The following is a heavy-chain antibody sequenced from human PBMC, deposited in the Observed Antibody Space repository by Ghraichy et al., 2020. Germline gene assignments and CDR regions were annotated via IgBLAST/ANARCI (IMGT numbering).Heavy chain of an antibody. J-gene: IGHJ6*02. CDR1: GGSISSYY. V-gene: IGHV4-59*01. CDR3: ARDLEGGPEGRYYYYGMDV. D-gene: IGHD3-3*01. Sequence: SETLSLTCTVSGGSISSYYWSWIRQPPGKGLEWIGYIYYSGSTNYNPSLKSRVTISVDTSKNQFSLKLSSVTAADTAVYYCARDLEGGPEGRYYYYGMDVWGQGTTVTVSS. CDR2: IYYSGST.